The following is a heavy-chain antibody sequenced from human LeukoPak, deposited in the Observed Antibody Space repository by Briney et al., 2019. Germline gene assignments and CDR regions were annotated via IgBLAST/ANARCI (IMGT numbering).Heavy chain of an antibody. V-gene: IGHV4-34*01. Sequence: SETLSLTCAVYGGSFSGYYWSWIRQPPGKGLEWIGEINHSGSTNYNPSLKSRVTISVDTSKNQFSLKLSSVTAADTAVYYCARDYYDSSGYPYYYYYYYMDVWGKGTTVTVSS. J-gene: IGHJ6*03. CDR3: ARDYYDSSGYPYYYYYYYMDV. CDR2: INHSGST. D-gene: IGHD3-22*01. CDR1: GGSFSGYY.